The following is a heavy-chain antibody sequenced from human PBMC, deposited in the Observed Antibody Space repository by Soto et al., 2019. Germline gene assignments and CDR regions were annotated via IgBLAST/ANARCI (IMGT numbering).Heavy chain of an antibody. CDR2: IYYSGST. V-gene: IGHV4-59*01. CDR1: GGSISSYY. J-gene: IGHJ5*02. Sequence: SETLSLTCTVSGGSISSYYWSWIRQPPGKGLEWIGYIYYSGSTNYNPSLKSRVTISVDTSKNQFSLKLSSVTAADTAVYYCARGPPGGDIAAAGTIGWFDPWGQGTLVTVSS. D-gene: IGHD6-13*01. CDR3: ARGPPGGDIAAAGTIGWFDP.